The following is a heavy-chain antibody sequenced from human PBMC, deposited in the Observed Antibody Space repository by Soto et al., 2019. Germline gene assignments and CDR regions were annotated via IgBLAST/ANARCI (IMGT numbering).Heavy chain of an antibody. CDR3: TTGSVEGV. Sequence: EVQLVESGGGLVKPGGSLRLSCAASGFTFNTAWMNWVRQAPGEGLEWVGRIKTSADAGATDYAAPVQGRFTISRDDSKNALYLHMNSLKTEDTAVYYCTTGSVEGVWGQGTTVTVSS. CDR1: GFTFNTAW. J-gene: IGHJ6*02. CDR2: IKTSADAGAT. V-gene: IGHV3-15*07. D-gene: IGHD2-15*01.